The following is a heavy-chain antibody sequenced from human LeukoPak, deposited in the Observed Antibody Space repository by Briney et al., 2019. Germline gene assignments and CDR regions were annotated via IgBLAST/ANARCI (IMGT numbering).Heavy chain of an antibody. J-gene: IGHJ3*02. CDR2: ISSSSNYT. V-gene: IGHV3-11*06. Sequence: GGSLRLSCAASGFTFSDYYMSWIRQAPGKGLEWVSSISSSSNYTNYAESVKGRFTISRDNAKNSLYLQMNSLRAEDTAVYYCARDAYCSGGTCYHDPFDIWGQGTMVTVSS. CDR1: GFTFSDYY. D-gene: IGHD2-15*01. CDR3: ARDAYCSGGTCYHDPFDI.